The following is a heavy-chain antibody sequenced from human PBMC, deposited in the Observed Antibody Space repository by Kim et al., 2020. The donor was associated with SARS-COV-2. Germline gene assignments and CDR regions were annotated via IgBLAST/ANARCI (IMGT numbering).Heavy chain of an antibody. J-gene: IGHJ6*02. CDR3: ARGDILTGYYSNYYYYGMDV. CDR1: GFTLSSYD. CDR2: IGTAGDT. D-gene: IGHD3-9*01. V-gene: IGHV3-13*04. Sequence: GGSLRPSCAASGFTLSSYDMHWVRQATGKGLEWVSAIGTAGDTYYPGSVKGRFTISRENAKNSLYLQMNSLRAGDTAVYYCARGDILTGYYSNYYYYGMDVWGQGTTVTVSS.